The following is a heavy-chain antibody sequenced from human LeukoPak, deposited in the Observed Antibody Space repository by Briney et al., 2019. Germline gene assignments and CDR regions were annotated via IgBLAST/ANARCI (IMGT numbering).Heavy chain of an antibody. CDR2: INPSGGST. D-gene: IGHD3-22*01. CDR3: ARIHPTYFYDSSGHTSGS. J-gene: IGHJ5*02. V-gene: IGHV1-46*01. CDR1: GYTFTSYY. Sequence: ASVKVSCKASGYTFTSYYMHWVRQAPGQGLEWMGIINPSGGSTSYAQKFQGRVTMTRDTSTSTVYMELSSLRSEDTAVYYCARIHPTYFYDSSGHTSGSWGQGTLVTVSS.